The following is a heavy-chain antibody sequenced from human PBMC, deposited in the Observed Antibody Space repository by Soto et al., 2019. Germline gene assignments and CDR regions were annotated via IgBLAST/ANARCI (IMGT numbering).Heavy chain of an antibody. Sequence: GSLRLSCAASGFTFSSQSMNWVRQAPGKGLEWVSSISSSSSYIYYADSVKGRFTISRDNAKNSLYLQMNSLRAEDTAVYYCARRNTVTGAFDIWGQGTMVTVSS. CDR2: ISSSSSYI. CDR1: GFTFSSQS. V-gene: IGHV3-21*01. CDR3: ARRNTVTGAFDI. J-gene: IGHJ3*02. D-gene: IGHD4-17*01.